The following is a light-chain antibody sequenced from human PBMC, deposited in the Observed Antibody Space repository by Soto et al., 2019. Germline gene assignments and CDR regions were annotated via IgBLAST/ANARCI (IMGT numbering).Light chain of an antibody. CDR3: QQSYSTPST. J-gene: IGKJ5*01. CDR1: QSISSY. Sequence: DIQMTQSPSSLSASVGDRVTITCRASQSISSYLNWYQQKPGKAPKLLIYAASSLQSGVPSRFSGSGSGTDFTLTISSLQPEDFATYYCQQSYSTPSTFGQGTRLDIK. V-gene: IGKV1-39*01. CDR2: AAS.